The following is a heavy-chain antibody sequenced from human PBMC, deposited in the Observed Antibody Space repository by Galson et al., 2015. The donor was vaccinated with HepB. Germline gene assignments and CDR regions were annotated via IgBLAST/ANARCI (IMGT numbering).Heavy chain of an antibody. J-gene: IGHJ4*02. Sequence: SLRLSCAASGFTFSNYAMHWVRQAPGKGLEWLALMSYDGNNIFYADSVKGRFTISRDNFKNTLYLQLNSLRVEDTALYYCARDAILRAPRGDNDCDYWGQGTPVAVSS. D-gene: IGHD2-2*02. CDR1: GFTFSNYA. CDR2: MSYDGNNI. CDR3: ARDAILRAPRGDNDCDY. V-gene: IGHV3-30*04.